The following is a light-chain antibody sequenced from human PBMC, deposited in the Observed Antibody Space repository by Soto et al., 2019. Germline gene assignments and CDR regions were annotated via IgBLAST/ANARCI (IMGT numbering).Light chain of an antibody. CDR3: MQALQTPLT. V-gene: IGKV2-28*01. CDR1: QSLLHSNGYNY. CDR2: MGS. Sequence: DIVMTQSPLSLPVTPGEPASISCRSSQSLLHSNGYNYVDWFLQRPGQSPQVLIYMGSYRASGVPDRFSGSGSGTDFTLEISRVETEDVGIYYCMQALQTPLTLGGGTKVDIK. J-gene: IGKJ4*01.